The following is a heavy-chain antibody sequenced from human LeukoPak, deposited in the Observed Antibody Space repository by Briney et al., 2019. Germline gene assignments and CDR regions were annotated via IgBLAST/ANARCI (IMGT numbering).Heavy chain of an antibody. J-gene: IGHJ1*01. Sequence: GGSLRLSCAASGFTFRNYGMHWIRQAPGKGLEWVAFIRYDGSNKYYADSVKGRFTISRDNSKNTLYLQMNSLRAEDTAVYYCAKSQRWSRSREYFQHWGQGTLVTVSS. D-gene: IGHD4-23*01. CDR1: GFTFRNYG. CDR2: IRYDGSNK. CDR3: AKSQRWSRSREYFQH. V-gene: IGHV3-30*02.